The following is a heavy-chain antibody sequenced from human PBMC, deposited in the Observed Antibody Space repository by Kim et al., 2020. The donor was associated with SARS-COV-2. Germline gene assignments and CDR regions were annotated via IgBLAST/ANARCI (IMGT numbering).Heavy chain of an antibody. D-gene: IGHD3-22*01. CDR1: GGSISSGGYY. V-gene: IGHV4-31*03. CDR3: ARAALDSGGNYYD. CDR2: IYYSGST. J-gene: IGHJ4*02. Sequence: SETLSLTCTVSGGSISSGGYYWSWIRQHPGKGLEWIGYIYYSGSTYYNPSLKSRVTISVDTSKNQFSLKLSSVTDADAAVYYCARAALDSGGNYYDWGQGTLLTVSS.